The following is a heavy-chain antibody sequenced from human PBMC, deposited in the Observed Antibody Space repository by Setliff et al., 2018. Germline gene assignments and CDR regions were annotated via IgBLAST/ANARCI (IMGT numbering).Heavy chain of an antibody. J-gene: IGHJ6*03. CDR2: INQSGTT. V-gene: IGHV4-4*02. D-gene: IGHD3-3*01. CDR3: ARMSGFQYIDV. Sequence: SETLSLTCAVSGDSISNDYWWSWVRQPPERELEWIGEINQSGTTNYSPPLKSRVTISLDTSKNQFSLSLTSVTAEDTAVYYCARMSGFQYIDVWDKGTTVTVSS. CDR1: GDSISNDYW.